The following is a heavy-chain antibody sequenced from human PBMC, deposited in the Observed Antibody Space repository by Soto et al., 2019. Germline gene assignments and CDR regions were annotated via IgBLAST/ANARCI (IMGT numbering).Heavy chain of an antibody. V-gene: IGHV3-13*01. J-gene: IGHJ6*02. D-gene: IGHD6-6*01. CDR1: GFTFSSYD. CDR3: EIGRIWYSSSSYYYYYGMDV. Sequence: GGSLRLSCAASGFTFSSYDMHWVRQATGKGLEWVSAIGTAGDTYYPGSVKGRFTISRENAKNSLYFQMNSLRAEDTAVYYCEIGRIWYSSSSYYYYYGMDVWGQGTTVTVSS. CDR2: IGTAGDT.